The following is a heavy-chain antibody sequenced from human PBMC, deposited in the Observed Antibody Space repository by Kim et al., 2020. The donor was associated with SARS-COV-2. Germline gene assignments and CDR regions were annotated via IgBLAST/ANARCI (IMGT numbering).Heavy chain of an antibody. CDR2: N. D-gene: IGHD6-6*01. CDR3: AREQQIGPFDY. V-gene: IGHV6-1*01. Sequence: NDYAVSVKSRITINPDTSKNQFSLQLNSVTPEDTAVYYCAREQQIGPFDYWGQGTLVTVSS. J-gene: IGHJ4*02.